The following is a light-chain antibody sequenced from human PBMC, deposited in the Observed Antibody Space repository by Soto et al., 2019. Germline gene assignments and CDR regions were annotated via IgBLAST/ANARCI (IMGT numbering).Light chain of an antibody. V-gene: IGLV1-44*01. J-gene: IGLJ1*01. CDR2: STD. CDR3: AAWDDSLNAHV. CDR1: SSNIGSNT. Sequence: QSVLTQPPSASGTPGQRVTISCSGSSSNIGSNTVNWYQQLPGTAPKRLIYSTDQRPSGVPDRFSGSKSGTSASLAINGLQSEDEADYYCAAWDDSLNAHVFGTVTKLTVL.